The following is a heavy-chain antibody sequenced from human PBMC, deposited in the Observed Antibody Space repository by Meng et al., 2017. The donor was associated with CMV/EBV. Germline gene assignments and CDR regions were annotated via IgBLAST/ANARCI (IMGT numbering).Heavy chain of an antibody. CDR1: GFTFSDYY. Sequence: GGSLRLSCAASGFTFSDYYMSWIRQAPGKGLEWVSYISSSGSTIYYADSVKGRFTISRDNAKNSLYLQMNSLRAEDTAVYYCARGYCTNGVCYQRGGNDYWGQGTLVTVSS. CDR2: ISSSGSTI. CDR3: ARGYCTNGVCYQRGGNDY. J-gene: IGHJ4*02. D-gene: IGHD2-8*01. V-gene: IGHV3-11*04.